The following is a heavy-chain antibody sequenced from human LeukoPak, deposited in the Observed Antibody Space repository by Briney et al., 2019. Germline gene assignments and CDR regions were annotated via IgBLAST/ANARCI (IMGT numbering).Heavy chain of an antibody. CDR3: ARGSYCSSTSCQHFDY. J-gene: IGHJ4*02. D-gene: IGHD2-2*01. CDR1: GYSFSSYW. CDR2: IYPGDSHT. V-gene: IGHV5-51*01. Sequence: GESLNIPCQGSGYSFSSYWIGWVRQMPGKGLEWMGIIYPGDSHTRYSPSFQGQVTISADKSISTAYVQWSSLKASDTAMYYCARGSYCSSTSCQHFDYWGQGTLVTVSS.